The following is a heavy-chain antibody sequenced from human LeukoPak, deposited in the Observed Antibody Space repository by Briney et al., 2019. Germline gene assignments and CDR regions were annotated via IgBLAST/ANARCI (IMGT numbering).Heavy chain of an antibody. V-gene: IGHV3-21*01. CDR1: GFTFSSYS. CDR3: ARTREWGWFDP. J-gene: IGHJ5*02. Sequence: GGSPRLSCAASGFTFSSYSMNWVRQAPGKGLEWVSSISSSSSYIYYADSVKGRFTISRDNAKNSLDLQLNSLRAEDTAVYYCARTREWGWFDPWGQGTLVTVSS. CDR2: ISSSSSYI. D-gene: IGHD1-26*01.